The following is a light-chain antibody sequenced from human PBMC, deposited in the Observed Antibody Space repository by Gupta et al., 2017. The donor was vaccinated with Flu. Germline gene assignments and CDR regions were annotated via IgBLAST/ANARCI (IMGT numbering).Light chain of an antibody. V-gene: IGKV1-39*01. CDR2: GAS. J-gene: IGKJ4*01. CDR3: QQGHSTPFT. CDR1: QTISTF. Sequence: DIQMTQSPSSLSAPVGDRVTITCRATQTISTFLNWYQGKAGRAPRLLIHGASTLRSGVPSRFSGSGSGTSFTLTITKVEPEEFASYYCQQGHSTPFTFGRGTTV.